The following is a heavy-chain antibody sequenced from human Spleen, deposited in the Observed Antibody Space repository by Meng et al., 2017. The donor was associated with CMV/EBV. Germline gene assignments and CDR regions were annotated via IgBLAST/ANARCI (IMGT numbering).Heavy chain of an antibody. CDR3: ARKWTVAGAYYFDY. D-gene: IGHD6-13*01. J-gene: IGHJ4*02. Sequence: WIRQPPGKALEWLALIYWNDDKQYSPSLKSRLTITKDTSKNQVVLRMTNMDPVDTATYYCARKWTVAGAYYFDYWGQGTLVTVSS. V-gene: IGHV2-5*01. CDR2: IYWNDDK.